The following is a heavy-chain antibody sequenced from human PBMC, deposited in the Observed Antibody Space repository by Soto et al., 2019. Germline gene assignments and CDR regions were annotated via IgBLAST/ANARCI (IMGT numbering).Heavy chain of an antibody. CDR2: IYHSGST. D-gene: IGHD3-10*01. J-gene: IGHJ6*02. CDR1: GGYISSSNW. V-gene: IGHV4-4*02. Sequence: QVQLQESGPGLVKPSGTLSLTCAVSGGYISSSNWWSWVRQPPGKGLEWIGEIYHSGSTNYNPSLKSRVTISVDKSNNQFSLTLSSVTAADTAVYYCARVSGSYYYGMDVWGQGTTVTVSS. CDR3: ARVSGSYYYGMDV.